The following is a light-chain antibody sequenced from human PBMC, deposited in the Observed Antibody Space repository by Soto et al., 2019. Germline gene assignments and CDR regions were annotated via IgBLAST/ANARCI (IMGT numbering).Light chain of an antibody. V-gene: IGKV3-11*01. CDR2: DAS. J-gene: IGKJ5*01. CDR1: QSVSNY. CDR3: QQRSNWFLT. Sequence: EIVLTQSPATLSLSPGERATLSCGASQSVSNYLAWYQQKPGQAPRLLIYDASNRATAIPARFSGSGSGTDFTLTISSLEPEDFAVYYCQQRSNWFLTFGQGTRLEIK.